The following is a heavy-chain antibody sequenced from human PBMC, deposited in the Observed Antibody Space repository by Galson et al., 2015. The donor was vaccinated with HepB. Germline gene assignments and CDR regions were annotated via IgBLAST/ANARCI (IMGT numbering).Heavy chain of an antibody. CDR2: IYKSGTT. J-gene: IGHJ4*02. CDR1: GGSISGHY. CDR3: ARDGLSHYYDFWRGFYQFYFDN. D-gene: IGHD3-3*01. Sequence: ETLSLTCTVSGGSISGHYWGWIRQPPGKGLEWIGSIYKSGTTYYNSSLESRVAISVDTSNNQFSLKLTSVTAADTAVYFCARDGLSHYYDFWRGFYQFYFDNWGQGILVTVST. V-gene: IGHV4-39*07.